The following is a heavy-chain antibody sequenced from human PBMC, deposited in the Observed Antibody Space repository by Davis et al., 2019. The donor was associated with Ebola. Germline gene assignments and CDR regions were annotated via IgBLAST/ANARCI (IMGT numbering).Heavy chain of an antibody. D-gene: IGHD3-10*01. Sequence: AASVKVSCKASGGTFSSYAISWVRQAPGQGLEWMGGIIPIFGTANYAQKFQGRVTITADKSTSTAYMELSSLRSDDTAVYYCARAITMVRPNNWFDPWGQGTLVTVSS. J-gene: IGHJ5*02. CDR1: GGTFSSYA. V-gene: IGHV1-69*06. CDR2: IIPIFGTA. CDR3: ARAITMVRPNNWFDP.